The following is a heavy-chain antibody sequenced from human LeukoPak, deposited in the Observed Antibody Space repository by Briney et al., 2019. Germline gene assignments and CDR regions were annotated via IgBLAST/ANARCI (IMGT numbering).Heavy chain of an antibody. CDR1: GFTFSSYS. CDR2: INLEGSQK. J-gene: IGHJ4*02. Sequence: GGSLRLSCAASGFTFSSYSMNWVRQAPGKGLEWVANINLEGSQKYYVDSLKGRFTISRDNTKNLLYLEMNSLRVEDTAFYYCARDVDYANPRHDYWGQGTLVTVSS. CDR3: ARDVDYANPRHDY. D-gene: IGHD4/OR15-4a*01. V-gene: IGHV3-7*01.